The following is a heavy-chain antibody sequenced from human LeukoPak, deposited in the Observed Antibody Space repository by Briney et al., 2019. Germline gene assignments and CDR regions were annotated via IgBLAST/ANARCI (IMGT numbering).Heavy chain of an antibody. V-gene: IGHV3-30*03. CDR3: AGGWYYFDY. CDR2: ISYDGSNK. J-gene: IGHJ4*02. CDR1: GFIVSKNY. D-gene: IGHD6-19*01. Sequence: GGSLRLSCAASGFIVSKNYMNWVRQAPGKGLEWVAVISYDGSNKYYADSVKGRFTISRDNSKNTLYLQMNSLRAEDTAVYYCAGGWYYFDYWGQGTLVTVSS.